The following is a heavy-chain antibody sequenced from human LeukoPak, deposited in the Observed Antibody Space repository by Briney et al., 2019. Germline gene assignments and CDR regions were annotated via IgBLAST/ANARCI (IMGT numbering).Heavy chain of an antibody. CDR2: IIPIFGTA. J-gene: IGHJ6*03. V-gene: IGHV1-69*01. Sequence: SVKVSCKASGGTFSSYAISWVRQAPGQGLEWMGGIIPIFGTANYAQKFQGRVTITADESTSTAYMELSSLRSEDTAVYYCARVASSDSGYVDYYYYMDVWGQGTLVTVSS. CDR1: GGTFSSYA. D-gene: IGHD5-12*01. CDR3: ARVASSDSGYVDYYYYMDV.